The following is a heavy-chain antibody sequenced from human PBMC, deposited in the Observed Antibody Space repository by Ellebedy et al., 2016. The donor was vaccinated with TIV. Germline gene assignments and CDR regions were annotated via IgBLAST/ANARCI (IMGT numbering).Heavy chain of an antibody. D-gene: IGHD6-13*01. CDR2: TSDDETAK. J-gene: IGHJ4*02. V-gene: IGHV3-30-3*01. Sequence: GESLKISCAASGFMFSDYTMHWVRQAPGKGLEWVAVTSDDETAKHYADSVKGRFTISRDNSRRTLYLQMNSLRAEDTAMYYCARDRTPAYSSSWYICGYWGQGTLVTVSS. CDR1: GFMFSDYT. CDR3: ARDRTPAYSSSWYICGY.